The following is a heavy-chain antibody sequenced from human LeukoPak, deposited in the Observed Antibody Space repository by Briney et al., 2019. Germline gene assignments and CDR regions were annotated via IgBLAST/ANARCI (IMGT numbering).Heavy chain of an antibody. Sequence: SETLSLTCTVSGGSISSSSYYWGWIRQPPGKGLEWIGSIYYSGSTYYNPSLKSRVTISVDTSKNQFSLKLSSVTAADTAVYYCASIDFDYWGQGTLVTVSS. J-gene: IGHJ4*02. CDR2: IYYSGST. V-gene: IGHV4-39*07. CDR3: ASIDFDY. CDR1: GGSISSSSYY.